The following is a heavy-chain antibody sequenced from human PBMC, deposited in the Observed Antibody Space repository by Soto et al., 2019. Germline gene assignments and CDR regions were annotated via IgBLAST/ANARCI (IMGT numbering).Heavy chain of an antibody. CDR2: IYYSGST. J-gene: IGHJ4*02. CDR3: ARVLRYFDWLVGHDYFDY. V-gene: IGHV4-39*01. D-gene: IGHD3-9*01. Sequence: PSETLSLTCTVSGGSISSSSYYWGWIRQPPGKGLEWIGSIYYSGSTYYNPSLKSRVTISVDTSKNQFSLKLSSVTAADTAVYYCARVLRYFDWLVGHDYFDYWGQGTLVTAPQ. CDR1: GGSISSSSYY.